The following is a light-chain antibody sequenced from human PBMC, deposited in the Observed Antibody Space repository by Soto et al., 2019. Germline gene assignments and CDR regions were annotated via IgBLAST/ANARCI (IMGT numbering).Light chain of an antibody. Sequence: QSALTQPASVSGSPGQSITISCTGTSSDVGGYNFVSWYQQLPGKAPNLIIYDVSHRPSGVSDRFSGSKSGNTASLTISALQAGDESDFYCSSYTSSDTLVFGGGTKLTVL. CDR3: SSYTSSDTLV. CDR1: SSDVGGYNF. J-gene: IGLJ2*01. V-gene: IGLV2-14*03. CDR2: DVS.